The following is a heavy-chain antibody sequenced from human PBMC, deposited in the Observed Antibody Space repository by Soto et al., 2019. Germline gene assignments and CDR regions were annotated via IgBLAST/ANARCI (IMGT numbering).Heavy chain of an antibody. D-gene: IGHD2-8*01. CDR3: ARTYCTNGVCHYYYYYGMDV. J-gene: IGHJ6*02. V-gene: IGHV1-69*13. CDR2: IIPIFGTA. CDR1: GGTFSSYA. Sequence: GASVNVYCKAAGGTFSSYAISWVRQAPGQGLEWMGGIIPIFGTANYAQKFQGRVTITADESTSTAYMELSSLRSEDTAVYYCARTYCTNGVCHYYYYYGMDVWGQGTTLTVSS.